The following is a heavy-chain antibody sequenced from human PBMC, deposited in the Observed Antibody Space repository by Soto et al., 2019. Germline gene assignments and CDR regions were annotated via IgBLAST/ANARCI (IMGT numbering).Heavy chain of an antibody. D-gene: IGHD2-8*01. CDR3: ARHEGNGNVWPLDY. CDR2: MSNSGST. V-gene: IGHV4-61*08. Sequence: SETLSLTCSVSGGSVSSGVYYWSWIRQPPGKGLELIGYMSNSGSTNYNPSLTSRVAISLDRSRNQFSLKLTSVTAEDTAVYYCARHEGNGNVWPLDYWGQGILVTVSS. J-gene: IGHJ4*02. CDR1: GGSVSSGVYY.